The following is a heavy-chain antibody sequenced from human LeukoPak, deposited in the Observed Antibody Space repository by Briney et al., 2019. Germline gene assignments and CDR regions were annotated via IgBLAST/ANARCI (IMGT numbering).Heavy chain of an antibody. CDR1: GYTFTSYD. J-gene: IGHJ4*02. D-gene: IGHD6-19*01. CDR2: MNPNRGNT. V-gene: IGHV1-8*01. CDR3: ARGDSSGWYYFDY. Sequence: ASVKVSCKASGYTFTSYDINWVRQAAGQGLEWMGWMNPNRGNTGYAQKFQGRVTMTRNTSISTAYMEQSSLRSEDTAVYYCARGDSSGWYYFDYWGQGTLVTVSS.